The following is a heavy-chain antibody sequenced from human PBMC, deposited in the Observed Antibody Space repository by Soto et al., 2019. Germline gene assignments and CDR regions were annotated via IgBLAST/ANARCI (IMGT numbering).Heavy chain of an antibody. V-gene: IGHV1-18*01. Sequence: ASVKVSCKASGYTFTSYGISWVRQAPGQGLEWKGWISAYNGNTNYAQKLQGRVTMTTETSTSTAYMELRSLRSDDTAVYYCARDLYYDILTGYPIHDAFDIWGQGTMVTVSS. CDR1: GYTFTSYG. CDR2: ISAYNGNT. CDR3: ARDLYYDILTGYPIHDAFDI. D-gene: IGHD3-9*01. J-gene: IGHJ3*02.